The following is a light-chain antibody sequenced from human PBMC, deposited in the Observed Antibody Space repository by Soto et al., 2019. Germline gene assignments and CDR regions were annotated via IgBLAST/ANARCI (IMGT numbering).Light chain of an antibody. CDR3: QQRRSWEVT. CDR1: QSIHTY. Sequence: ENVWTQSPATLSLSPGEGATLSCRDSQSIHTYLAWYQQKRGQAPRLXIYDASKGETGILARFSGSGSGTNFTLTISSLEPEDFAVYYCQQRRSWEVTFGQGTRLEIK. J-gene: IGKJ5*01. V-gene: IGKV3-11*01. CDR2: DAS.